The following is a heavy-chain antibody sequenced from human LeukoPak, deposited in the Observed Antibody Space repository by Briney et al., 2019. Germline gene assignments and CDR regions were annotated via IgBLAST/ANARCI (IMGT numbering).Heavy chain of an antibody. CDR1: GGTFSRYA. V-gene: IGHV1-69*13. Sequence: GASVKVSCKASGGTFSRYAISWVRQAPGQGPEWMGGIIPIFGTANYAHKFQGRVTITADESTSTAYMELSSLRSEDTAVYYCARGLPGYGDYGFYCWGQGTLVTVSS. J-gene: IGHJ4*02. CDR2: IIPIFGTA. CDR3: ARGLPGYGDYGFYC. D-gene: IGHD4-17*01.